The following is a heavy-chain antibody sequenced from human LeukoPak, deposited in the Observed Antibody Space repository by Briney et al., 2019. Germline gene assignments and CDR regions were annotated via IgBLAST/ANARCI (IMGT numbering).Heavy chain of an antibody. D-gene: IGHD6-19*01. CDR1: GYRFNAYW. Sequence: GESLKISCKGSGYRFNAYWIAWVRQMPGKGLEWMGIIYPGDSDTRYSPSFQGQVTISADKSISTAYLQWSSLKASDTAMYYCARHLDSSGWSPFDIWGQGTMVTVSS. V-gene: IGHV5-51*01. CDR2: IYPGDSDT. CDR3: ARHLDSSGWSPFDI. J-gene: IGHJ3*02.